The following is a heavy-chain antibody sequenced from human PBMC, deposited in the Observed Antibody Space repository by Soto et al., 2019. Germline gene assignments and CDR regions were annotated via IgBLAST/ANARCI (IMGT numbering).Heavy chain of an antibody. CDR1: GGSITDYS. V-gene: IGHV4-4*07. CDR2: IFSSGST. CDR3: AREQGVXXXXXTWFDP. Sequence: SETLSLTCTVSGGSITDYSWVWIRQPAGKGLEWIGRIFSSGSTNXXXXLKGRITMSLDTSKNQFSLKLNSATATDTAXYFCAREQGVXXXXXTWFDPWXXGILVTXSS. J-gene: IGHJ5*02. D-gene: IGHD3-3*01.